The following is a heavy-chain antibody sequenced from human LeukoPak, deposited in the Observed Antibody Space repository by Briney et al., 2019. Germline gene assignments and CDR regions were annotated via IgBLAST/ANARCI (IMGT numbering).Heavy chain of an antibody. Sequence: ASVKVSCKAFGYTFTSNYMHWVRQAPGQGPEWMGVISPSGGSTTYAQKFQGRVTLTRDMSTSTDYLELSSLRSEDTAVYYCATANYYDSSGYYRRDAFDIWGQGTMVTVSS. CDR3: ATANYYDSSGYYRRDAFDI. CDR1: GYTFTSNY. J-gene: IGHJ3*02. D-gene: IGHD3-22*01. V-gene: IGHV1-46*01. CDR2: ISPSGGST.